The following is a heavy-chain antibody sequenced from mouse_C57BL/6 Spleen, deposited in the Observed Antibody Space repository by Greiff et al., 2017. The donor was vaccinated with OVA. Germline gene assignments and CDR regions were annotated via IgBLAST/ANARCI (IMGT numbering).Heavy chain of an antibody. V-gene: IGHV1-80*01. J-gene: IGHJ4*01. CDR3: AREGLQGAMDY. CDR1: GYAFSSYW. Sequence: VQLQQSGAELVKPGASVKISCKASGYAFSSYWMNWVKQRPGKGLEWIGQIYPGDGDTNYNGKFKGKATLTADKSSSTAYMQLSSLTSEDSAAYFCAREGLQGAMDYWGQGTSVTVPS. CDR2: IYPGDGDT. D-gene: IGHD2-13*01.